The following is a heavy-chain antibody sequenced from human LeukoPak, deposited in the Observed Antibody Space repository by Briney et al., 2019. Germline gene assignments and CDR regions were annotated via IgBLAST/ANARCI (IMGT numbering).Heavy chain of an antibody. J-gene: IGHJ3*02. CDR1: GYNFANYW. D-gene: IGHD3-16*01. Sequence: GESLKISCKGSGYNFANYWIAWVRQMPGKGLEWMGIIYPGDSDTRYSPSFQGQVTISSDKSISTAYLQWSSLKASDTAMFFCARRGFGEVVLDAFDIWGQGTVVTVSS. CDR2: IYPGDSDT. CDR3: ARRGFGEVVLDAFDI. V-gene: IGHV5-51*01.